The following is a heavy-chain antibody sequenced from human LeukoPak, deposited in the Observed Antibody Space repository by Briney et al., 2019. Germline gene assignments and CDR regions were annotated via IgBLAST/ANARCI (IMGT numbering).Heavy chain of an antibody. CDR1: GGSVSSYF. CDR3: ARLDNGRGAFDY. CDR2: MYYSGST. Sequence: SEALSLTCTVSGGSVSSYFWSWIRQPPGKGLEWIGYMYYSGSTNYNPSLKRRVTISIDTSKNQFSLQLSSVTAADTAVYYCARLDNGRGAFDYWGQGTLVTVSS. J-gene: IGHJ4*02. D-gene: IGHD1-26*01. V-gene: IGHV4-59*02.